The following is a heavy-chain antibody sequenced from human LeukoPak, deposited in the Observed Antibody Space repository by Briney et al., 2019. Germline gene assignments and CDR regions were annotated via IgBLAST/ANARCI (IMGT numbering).Heavy chain of an antibody. V-gene: IGHV3-23*01. Sequence: GGSLRLSCAASGFTFSDHAMSWVRQAPGKGLEWVSAIRGTGTTTFYAASVKGRFTISRDNSKNTADLQMNSLRAEDTAVYYCAKVSWLGTLPSYHFDSWGQGTQVTVSS. CDR1: GFTFSDHA. J-gene: IGHJ4*02. CDR2: IRGTGTTT. CDR3: AKVSWLGTLPSYHFDS. D-gene: IGHD6-19*01.